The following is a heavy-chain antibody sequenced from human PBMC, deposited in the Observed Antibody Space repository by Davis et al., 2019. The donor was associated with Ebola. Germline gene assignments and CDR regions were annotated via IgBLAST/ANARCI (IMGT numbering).Heavy chain of an antibody. D-gene: IGHD1-14*01. V-gene: IGHV3-33*01. J-gene: IGHJ6*02. Sequence: GGSLRLSCAASGFPFSRYGMHWIRQAPGKGLEWVALLWYDGTNKYYADSVSGRFTISRDNSKNTLYLQMNSLRAEGTAVYYCARDRGIIHYGMDVWGQGTTVTVSS. CDR2: LWYDGTNK. CDR1: GFPFSRYG. CDR3: ARDRGIIHYGMDV.